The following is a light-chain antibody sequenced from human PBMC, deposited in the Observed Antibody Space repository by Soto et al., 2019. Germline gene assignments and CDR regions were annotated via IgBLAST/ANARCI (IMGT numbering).Light chain of an antibody. CDR2: DAS. J-gene: IGKJ4*01. Sequence: EIEMTQSPATLSVSPGERATLSCRASQSVSSNLAWYHQKPGQAPRLIIYDASTRATGIPARLSGSGSGTEFTLTISSLQSEDFAVYYCQQYNDGLTFGGGTKVEIK. V-gene: IGKV3-15*01. CDR1: QSVSSN. CDR3: QQYNDGLT.